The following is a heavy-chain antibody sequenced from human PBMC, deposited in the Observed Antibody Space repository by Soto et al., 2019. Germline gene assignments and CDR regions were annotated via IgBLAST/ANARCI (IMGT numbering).Heavy chain of an antibody. Sequence: PGGSLRLSCAASGFTFSSYSMNWVRQAPGKGLEWVSSISSSSSYIYYADSVKGRFTISRDNAKNSLYLQMNSLRAEDTAVYYCARDARGEGEYYYDSSGYYLRPNYFDYWGQGTLVTVSS. CDR1: GFTFSSYS. D-gene: IGHD3-22*01. J-gene: IGHJ4*02. V-gene: IGHV3-21*01. CDR3: ARDARGEGEYYYDSSGYYLRPNYFDY. CDR2: ISSSSSYI.